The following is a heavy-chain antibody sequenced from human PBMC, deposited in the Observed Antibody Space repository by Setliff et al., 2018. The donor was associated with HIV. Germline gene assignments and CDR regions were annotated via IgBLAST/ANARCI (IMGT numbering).Heavy chain of an antibody. J-gene: IGHJ4*02. CDR1: GGTFSSYA. V-gene: IGHV1-69*10. CDR2: IIPILGIA. D-gene: IGHD2-21*01. CDR3: AVVNKVTDFEY. Sequence: SVKVSCKASGGTFSSYAISWVRQAPGQGLEWMGGIIPILGIANYAQKFQGRVTITTDESTSTAYMELRSLRSEDTAVYYCAVVNKVTDFEYWGQGTLVTVSS.